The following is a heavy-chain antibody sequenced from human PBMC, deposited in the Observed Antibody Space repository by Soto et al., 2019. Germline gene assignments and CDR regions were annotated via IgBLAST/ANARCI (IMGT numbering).Heavy chain of an antibody. J-gene: IGHJ6*02. Sequence: NPSETLSLTCAVYGGSFSGYYWSWIRQPPGKGLEWIGEINHSGSTNYNPSLKSRVTISVDTSKNQFSLKLSSVTAADTAVYYCARRGSGWYSGMDVWGQGTTVTVSS. V-gene: IGHV4-34*01. CDR3: ARRGSGWYSGMDV. CDR2: INHSGST. D-gene: IGHD6-19*01. CDR1: GGSFSGYY.